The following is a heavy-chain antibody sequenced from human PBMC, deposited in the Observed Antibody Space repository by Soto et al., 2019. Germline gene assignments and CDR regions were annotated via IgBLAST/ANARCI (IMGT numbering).Heavy chain of an antibody. J-gene: IGHJ4*02. CDR1: GGSISSSSYY. CDR2: IYYSGST. Sequence: SETLSLTCTVSGGSISSSSYYWGWIRQPPGKGLEWIGSIYYSGSTYYNPSLKSRVTISVDTSKNQFSLKLSSVTAADTAVYYCASLRPRYYYDSSGYYFDYWGQGTLVTVSS. V-gene: IGHV4-39*01. D-gene: IGHD3-22*01. CDR3: ASLRPRYYYDSSGYYFDY.